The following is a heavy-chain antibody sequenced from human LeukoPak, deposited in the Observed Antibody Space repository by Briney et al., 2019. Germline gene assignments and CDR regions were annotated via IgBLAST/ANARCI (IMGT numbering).Heavy chain of an antibody. J-gene: IGHJ6*03. Sequence: SETLSLTCTVSGGSISSSGYYWGWVRQPPGKGLEWIASIYYSGSTYYNPSLKSRVTISVDTSKNQLSLKLSSLTAADTAVYYCARVSESGDGYYYYYYMDVWGKGTTVTVSS. D-gene: IGHD3-10*01. CDR3: ARVSESGDGYYYYYYMDV. CDR2: IYYSGST. V-gene: IGHV4-39*01. CDR1: GGSISSSGYY.